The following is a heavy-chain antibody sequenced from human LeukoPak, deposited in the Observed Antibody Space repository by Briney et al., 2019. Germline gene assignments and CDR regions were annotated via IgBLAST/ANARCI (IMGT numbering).Heavy chain of an antibody. Sequence: SETLSLTCTVSGGSISSGSYYWSWIRQPAGKGLEWIGRIYTSGSTNYNPSLKSRVTISVDTSKNQFSLKLSSVTAADTAVYYCARGSYCGSGSYYPVDYWGQGTLVTVSS. CDR2: IYTSGST. D-gene: IGHD3-10*01. CDR3: ARGSYCGSGSYYPVDY. V-gene: IGHV4-61*02. J-gene: IGHJ4*02. CDR1: GGSISSGSYY.